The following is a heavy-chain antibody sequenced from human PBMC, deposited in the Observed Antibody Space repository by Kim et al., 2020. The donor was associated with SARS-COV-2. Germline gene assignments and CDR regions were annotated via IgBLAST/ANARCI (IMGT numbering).Heavy chain of an antibody. CDR2: ISDDGNKK. V-gene: IGHV3-30*04. D-gene: IGHD6-19*01. Sequence: GGSLRLSCVVSGFTFSSYAMHWVRQAPGKGLEWVALISDDGNKKYYADSVKGRFTISRDKSKNTLYLQMASLSAEDTAVYYCARDWGIAVTGPDYWGQGTLVSVSS. CDR3: ARDWGIAVTGPDY. J-gene: IGHJ4*02. CDR1: GFTFSSYA.